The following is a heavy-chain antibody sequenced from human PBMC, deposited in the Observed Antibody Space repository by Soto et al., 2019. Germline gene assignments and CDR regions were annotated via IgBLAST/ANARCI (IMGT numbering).Heavy chain of an antibody. D-gene: IGHD2-8*01. V-gene: IGHV4-31*03. CDR2: IYYSGST. CDR1: GGSISSGGYY. CDR3: ARAPCTNGVCSYYYGMDV. Sequence: NPSETLSLTCTVSGGSISSGGYYWSWIRQHPGKGLEWIGYIYYSGSTYYNPSLKSRVTISVDTSKNQFSLKLSSVTAADTAVYYCARAPCTNGVCSYYYGMDVWGQGTTVTVSS. J-gene: IGHJ6*02.